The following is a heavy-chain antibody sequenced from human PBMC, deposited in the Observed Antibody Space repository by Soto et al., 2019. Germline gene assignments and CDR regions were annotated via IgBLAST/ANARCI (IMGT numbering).Heavy chain of an antibody. D-gene: IGHD5-18*01. V-gene: IGHV1-69*01. CDR3: ARGYRGGGYSYGYGYYYGMDV. Sequence: QVQLVQSGAEVKKPGSSVKVSCKASGGTFSSYAISWVRQAPGQGLEWMGGIIPIFGTANYAQKFQGRVTITADESTSTAYMGLSSRRSEDTAVYYCARGYRGGGYSYGYGYYYGMDVWGQGTTVTVSS. CDR2: IIPIFGTA. CDR1: GGTFSSYA. J-gene: IGHJ6*02.